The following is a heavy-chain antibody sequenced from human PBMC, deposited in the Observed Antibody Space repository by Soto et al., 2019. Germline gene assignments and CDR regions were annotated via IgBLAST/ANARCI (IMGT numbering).Heavy chain of an antibody. CDR2: INHTGRP. J-gene: IGHJ4*02. D-gene: IGHD5-18*01. CDR1: GASFRAYY. V-gene: IGHV4-34*01. Sequence: QVQLQQWGAGLLKPSETLSLTCGVYGASFRAYYWSWIRQPPGKGLEWIGEINHTGRPNYHPSLNSRVTISVDTSNNQFSLKLYSVPAADTAVYYCARDGYSYGSFDYWGQGSLVTVSS. CDR3: ARDGYSYGSFDY.